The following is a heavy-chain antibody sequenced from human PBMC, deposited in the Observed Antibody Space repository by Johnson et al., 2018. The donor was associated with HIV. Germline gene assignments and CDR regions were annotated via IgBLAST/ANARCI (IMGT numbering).Heavy chain of an antibody. CDR3: ARGLDSGSSWFGACDI. CDR2: ISYDGTNK. D-gene: IGHD6-13*01. CDR1: GFTFSSYA. V-gene: IGHV3-30*04. J-gene: IGHJ3*02. Sequence: QVQLVESGGGVVQPGRSLRLSCAASGFTFSSYAMHWVRQAPGKGLEWVAVISYDGTNKYYADSVKGRFTISRDNSKNTLYLQMNSLRAEDTAVYYCARGLDSGSSWFGACDIWGQGTMVTVSS.